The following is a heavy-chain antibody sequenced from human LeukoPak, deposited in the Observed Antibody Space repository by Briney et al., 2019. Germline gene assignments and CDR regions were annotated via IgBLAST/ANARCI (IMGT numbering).Heavy chain of an antibody. J-gene: IGHJ4*02. V-gene: IGHV3-23*01. Sequence: PGGSLRLSCAASGFTFSSYAMSWVRQAPGKGREWVAAISGSGGNTYSVDYMKGRFPITRDNHKNTLYLQMNSLRAEDTAVYYCAKCDRNDYYFDYWGQGALVTVSS. CDR2: ISGSGGNT. CDR1: GFTFSSYA. D-gene: IGHD1-14*01. CDR3: AKCDRNDYYFDY.